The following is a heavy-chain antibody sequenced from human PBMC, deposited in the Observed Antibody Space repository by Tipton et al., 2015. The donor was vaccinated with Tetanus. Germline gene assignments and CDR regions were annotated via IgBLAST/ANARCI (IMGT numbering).Heavy chain of an antibody. CDR3: ARLTGHSMDVVDYYYFGMDV. J-gene: IGHJ6*02. CDR2: IDYNGST. Sequence: TLSLTCSVSGGSISRYYWAWIRQTPGKGLEWIGYIDYNGSTKYNPSLRSRVTLSLDTSKNQISMRLTSVTAADTAVYYCARLTGHSMDVVDYYYFGMDVWGQGTKVTVSS. D-gene: IGHD2-21*01. CDR1: GGSISRYY. V-gene: IGHV4-59*01.